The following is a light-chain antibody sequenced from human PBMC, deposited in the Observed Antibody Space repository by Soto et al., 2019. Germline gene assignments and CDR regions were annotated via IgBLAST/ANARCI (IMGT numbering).Light chain of an antibody. CDR1: PSISRS. V-gene: IGKV1-5*01. Sequence: DIQMPQSPSTLSASVGDIVTITCRASPSISRSLAWYQQKPGKAPNLLIYDASSLESGVPSRFSGSGFGTEFTLTISSLQPDDFATYYCQQYNSYLLTFGPGTTVDIK. J-gene: IGKJ3*01. CDR3: QQYNSYLLT. CDR2: DAS.